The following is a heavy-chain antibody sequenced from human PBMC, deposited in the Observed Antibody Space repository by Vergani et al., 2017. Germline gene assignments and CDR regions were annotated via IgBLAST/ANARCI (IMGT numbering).Heavy chain of an antibody. CDR1: GGPVSSGSYY. CDR3: ARVPLPSRGYYGSGAPWFDP. J-gene: IGHJ5*02. V-gene: IGHV4-61*01. Sequence: QVQLQESGPGLVQPSETLSLTCTVSGGPVSSGSYYWSWIRQPPGKGLEWIGYIYYSGSTNYNPSLKSRVTISVDTSKNQFSLKRSSVTAADTAVYYCARVPLPSRGYYGSGAPWFDPWGQGTLVAVSS. CDR2: IYYSGST. D-gene: IGHD3-10*01.